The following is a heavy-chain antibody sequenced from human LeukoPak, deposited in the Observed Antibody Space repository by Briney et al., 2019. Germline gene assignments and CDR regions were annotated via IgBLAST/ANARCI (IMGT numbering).Heavy chain of an antibody. CDR3: ARWAGDSGSRWFDP. D-gene: IGHD3-16*01. CDR2: IYYSGST. Sequence: SETLSLTCTVSGGSISSSSYYWGWIRQPPGKGLEWIGSIYYSGSTYYNPSLKSRVTISVDTSKNQFSLKLSSVTAADTAVYYCARWAGDSGSRWFDPWGQGTLVTVSS. CDR1: GGSISSSSYY. V-gene: IGHV4-39*01. J-gene: IGHJ5*02.